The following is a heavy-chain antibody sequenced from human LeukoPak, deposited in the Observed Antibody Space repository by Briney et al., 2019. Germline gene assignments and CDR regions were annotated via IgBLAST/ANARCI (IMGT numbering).Heavy chain of an antibody. CDR2: ISYDGSNK. V-gene: IGHV3-30*18. J-gene: IGHJ6*04. Sequence: PGRSLRLSCAASGFTFSSYGMHWVRQAPGKGLEWVALISYDGSNKYYADSVKGRFTISRDNSKNTLYLQMNSLRAEDTAVYYCAKDDVVGATLFPSYYYYYGMDLWGKGTTVTVSS. CDR1: GFTFSSYG. CDR3: AKDDVVGATLFPSYYYYYGMDL. D-gene: IGHD1-26*01.